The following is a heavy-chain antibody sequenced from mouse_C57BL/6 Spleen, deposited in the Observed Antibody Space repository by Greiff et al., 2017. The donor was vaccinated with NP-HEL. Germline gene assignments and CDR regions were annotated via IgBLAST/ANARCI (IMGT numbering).Heavy chain of an antibody. CDR2: INPNNGGT. J-gene: IGHJ4*01. CDR3: ARGHYYGSSYDYAMDY. V-gene: IGHV1-26*01. D-gene: IGHD1-1*01. Sequence: EVQLQQSGPELVKPGASVKISCKASGYTFTDYYMNWVKQSHGKSLEWIGDINPNNGGTSYNQKFKGKATLTVDKSSSTAYMELRSLTSEDSAVYYCARGHYYGSSYDYAMDYWGQGTSVTVSS. CDR1: GYTFTDYY.